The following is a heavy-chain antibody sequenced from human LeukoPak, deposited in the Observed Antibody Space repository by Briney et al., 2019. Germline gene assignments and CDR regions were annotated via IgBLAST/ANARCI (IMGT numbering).Heavy chain of an antibody. V-gene: IGHV3-48*03. D-gene: IGHD4-23*01. CDR2: ISSSGITI. CDR3: ARGVGKRYFDY. J-gene: IGHJ4*02. Sequence: GGSLRLACAASGFTFSSYEMNWVRQAPGKGLEWVSYISSSGITIYYADSVKGRFTISRDNAKNSLYLQMNSLRAEDTAVHYCARGVGKRYFDYWGQGTLASVSS. CDR1: GFTFSSYE.